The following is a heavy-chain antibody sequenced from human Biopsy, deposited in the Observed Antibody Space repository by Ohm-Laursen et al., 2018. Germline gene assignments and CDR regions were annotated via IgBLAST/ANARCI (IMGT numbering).Heavy chain of an antibody. J-gene: IGHJ6*02. CDR3: AATSTLYYYYYAMDV. CDR1: GFTFTSSA. V-gene: IGHV1-58*01. Sequence: SVNVSCKASGFTFTSSAVQWVRQARGQRLGWIGWIVVGSGHTNYAQKFQERVTITRDMSTSTAYMELTSLRSEDTAVYYCAATSTLYYYYYAMDVWDQGTTITVSS. CDR2: IVVGSGHT.